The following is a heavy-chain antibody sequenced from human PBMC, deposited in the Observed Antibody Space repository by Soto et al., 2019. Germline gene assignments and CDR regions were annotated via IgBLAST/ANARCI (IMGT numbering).Heavy chain of an antibody. J-gene: IGHJ4*02. CDR2: ISGSGGST. Sequence: PGGSLRLSCAASGFTFSSYAMSWVRQAPGKGLEWVSAISGSGGSTYYADSVKGRFTISRDNSKNTLYLQMNSLRAEDTAVYYCAKGRYSSGWYQDYWGQRTLVTVSS. V-gene: IGHV3-23*01. CDR3: AKGRYSSGWYQDY. D-gene: IGHD6-19*01. CDR1: GFTFSSYA.